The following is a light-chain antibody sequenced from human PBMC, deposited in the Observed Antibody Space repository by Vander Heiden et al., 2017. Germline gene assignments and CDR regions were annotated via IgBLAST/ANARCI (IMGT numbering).Light chain of an antibody. J-gene: IGKJ2*01. Sequence: DIQMTQSPSSLSASVGDRVTIPCRASQNIGNFLNWYQQKPGKTPNLLVYTASSLQSGVPSRFSGSASGTDFTLTINGLQPEDFATYYCQQSSSTSPYTFGQGTKLEIK. CDR3: QQSSSTSPYT. CDR2: TAS. V-gene: IGKV1-39*01. CDR1: QNIGNF.